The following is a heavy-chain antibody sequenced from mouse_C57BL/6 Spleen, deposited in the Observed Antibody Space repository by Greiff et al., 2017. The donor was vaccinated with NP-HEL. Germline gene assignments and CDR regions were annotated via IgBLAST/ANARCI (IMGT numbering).Heavy chain of an antibody. CDR3: AREGGYDGEDDLDY. CDR1: GYTFTSYG. J-gene: IGHJ2*01. CDR2: IYPRSGNT. D-gene: IGHD2-2*01. Sequence: QVQLQQSGAELARPGASVKLSCKASGYTFTSYGISWVKQRTGQGLEWIGEIYPRSGNTYYNEKFKGKATLTADKSSSTAYMELRSLTSEDSAVYFCAREGGYDGEDDLDYWGQGTTLTVSS. V-gene: IGHV1-81*01.